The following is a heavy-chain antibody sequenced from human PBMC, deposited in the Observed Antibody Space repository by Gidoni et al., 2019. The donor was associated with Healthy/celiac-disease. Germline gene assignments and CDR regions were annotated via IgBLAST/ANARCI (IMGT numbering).Heavy chain of an antibody. Sequence: QLQLQESGPGLVKPSETLSLTCTVSGGSISSSSYYWGWIRQPPGKGLEWIGSIYYSGSTYYNPSLKSRVTISVDTSKNQFSLKLSSVTAADTAVYYCARRMDTAMVSFDYWGQGTLVTVSS. J-gene: IGHJ4*02. D-gene: IGHD5-18*01. CDR3: ARRMDTAMVSFDY. V-gene: IGHV4-39*01. CDR2: IYYSGST. CDR1: GGSISSSSYY.